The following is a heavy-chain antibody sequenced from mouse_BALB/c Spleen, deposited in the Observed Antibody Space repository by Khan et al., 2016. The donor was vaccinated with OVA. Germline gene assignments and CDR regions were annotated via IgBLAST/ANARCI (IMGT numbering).Heavy chain of an antibody. D-gene: IGHD4-1*01. Sequence: EVQLQESGPGLVKPSQSLSLTCTVTGYSITRDYAWNWIRQFPGNKLEWMGYISNSGSASYNPSLKSRISINRDTSQNQFFLKLDSVTTEDTATYYCASELGRYYAMDYWGQGTSVTVSS. CDR1: GYSITRDYA. V-gene: IGHV3-2*02. CDR3: ASELGRYYAMDY. CDR2: ISNSGSA. J-gene: IGHJ4*01.